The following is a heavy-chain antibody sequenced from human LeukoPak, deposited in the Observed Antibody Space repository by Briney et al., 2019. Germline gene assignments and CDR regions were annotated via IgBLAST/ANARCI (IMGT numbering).Heavy chain of an antibody. CDR1: GFTFSSYA. CDR3: AKGYSGYDYAFDI. Sequence: PGRSLRLSCAASGFTFSSYAMHWVRQAPGKGLEWVAVISYDGSNKYYADSVKGRFTISRDNSKNTLYLQMNSLRIEDTAVYYCAKGYSGYDYAFDIWGQGTLVTVSS. CDR2: ISYDGSNK. D-gene: IGHD5-12*01. J-gene: IGHJ3*02. V-gene: IGHV3-30-3*01.